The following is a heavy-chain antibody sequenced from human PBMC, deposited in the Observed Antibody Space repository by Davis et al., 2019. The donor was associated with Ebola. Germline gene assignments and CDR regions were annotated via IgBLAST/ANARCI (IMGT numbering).Heavy chain of an antibody. V-gene: IGHV4-59*12. Sequence: PSETLSLTCTVSGGSISSYYWSWIRQPPGKGLEWIGSIYHSGSTYYNPSLKSRVTISVDTSKNQFSLKLSSVTAADTAVYYCARAASSGWVTFDYWGQGTLVTVSS. CDR2: IYHSGST. CDR1: GGSISSYY. D-gene: IGHD6-19*01. CDR3: ARAASSGWVTFDY. J-gene: IGHJ4*02.